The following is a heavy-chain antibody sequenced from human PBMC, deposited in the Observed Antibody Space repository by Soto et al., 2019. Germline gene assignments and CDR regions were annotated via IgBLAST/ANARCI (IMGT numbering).Heavy chain of an antibody. CDR3: ATGYSNYYYYYMDV. J-gene: IGHJ6*03. CDR2: MNPNSGNT. D-gene: IGHD5-18*01. CDR1: GNTFTSYE. V-gene: IGHV1-8*01. Sequence: APEEVSFKAFGNTFTSYEIKWVRQATGQGLEWMGWMNPNSGNTGYAQKFQGRVTMTRNTSISTAYMELSSLRSEDTAVYYCATGYSNYYYYYMDVWGKGTTVTVSS.